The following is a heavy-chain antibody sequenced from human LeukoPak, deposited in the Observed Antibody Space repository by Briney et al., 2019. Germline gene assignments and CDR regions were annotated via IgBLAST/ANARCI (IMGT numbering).Heavy chain of an antibody. J-gene: IGHJ6*03. CDR1: GYSINSGYY. V-gene: IGHV4-38-2*02. D-gene: IGHD3-3*01. CDR3: ARENPNYDFWVGAYYYYYYMDV. CDR2: IYHSGST. Sequence: SETLSLTCAVSGYSINSGYYWGWIRQPPGKGLEWIGIIYHSGSTYYNPSLKSRVTISVDTSKNQFSLKLSSVTAADTAVYYCARENPNYDFWVGAYYYYYYMDVWGKGTTVTVSS.